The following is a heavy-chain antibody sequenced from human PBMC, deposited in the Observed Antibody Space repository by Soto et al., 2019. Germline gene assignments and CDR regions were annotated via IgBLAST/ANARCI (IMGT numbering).Heavy chain of an antibody. V-gene: IGHV1-46*03. CDR3: ARDLYYDFWSGYYTGSNWFDP. Sequence: ASVKVSCKASGYTFTSYYMHWVRQAPGQGLEWMGIINPSGGSTSYAQKFQGRVTMTRDTSTSTVYMELSSLRSEDKAVYYCARDLYYDFWSGYYTGSNWFDPWGQGTLVTVSS. D-gene: IGHD3-3*01. CDR1: GYTFTSYY. CDR2: INPSGGST. J-gene: IGHJ5*02.